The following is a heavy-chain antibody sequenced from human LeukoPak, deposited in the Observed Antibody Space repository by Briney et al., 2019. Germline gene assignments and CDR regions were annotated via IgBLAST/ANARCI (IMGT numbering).Heavy chain of an antibody. J-gene: IGHJ5*02. D-gene: IGHD6-13*01. V-gene: IGHV3-74*01. CDR1: GFTFSSYW. CDR3: ARERASWSLNWFDP. Sequence: PGGSLRLSCAASGFTFSSYWMHWVRQAPGKGLVWVSRINSDGSSTSYADSVKGRFTISRDNAKNTLYLQMNSLRAEDTAVYYCARERASWSLNWFDPWGQGTLVTVSS. CDR2: INSDGSST.